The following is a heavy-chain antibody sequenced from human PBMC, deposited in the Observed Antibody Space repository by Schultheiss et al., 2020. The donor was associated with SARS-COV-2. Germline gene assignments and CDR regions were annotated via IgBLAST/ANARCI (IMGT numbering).Heavy chain of an antibody. CDR2: IKQDGSEK. D-gene: IGHD1/OR15-1a*01. CDR1: GGSFSGYY. J-gene: IGHJ4*02. CDR3: AKVGNWNTRDFDY. V-gene: IGHV3-7*03. Sequence: ETLSLTCAVYGGSFSGYYWSWIRQPPGKGLEWVANIKQDGSEKYYVDSVKGRFTISRDNAKNSLYLQMNSLRAEDTAVYYCAKVGNWNTRDFDYWGQGTLVTVSS.